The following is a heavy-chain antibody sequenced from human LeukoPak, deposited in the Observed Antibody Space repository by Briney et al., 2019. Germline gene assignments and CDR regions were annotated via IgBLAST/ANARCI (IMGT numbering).Heavy chain of an antibody. CDR1: GGSISSGGYY. J-gene: IGHJ6*03. CDR3: ARGIAYGYMDV. V-gene: IGHV4-30-2*01. CDR2: IYHSGST. Sequence: SETLSLTCTVSGGSISSGGYYWSWIRQPPGKGLEWIGYIYHSGSTYYNPSLKSRVTMSVDTSKNQFSLRLSSVTAADTAVYYCARGIAYGYMDVWGKGTTVTVSS. D-gene: IGHD2/OR15-2a*01.